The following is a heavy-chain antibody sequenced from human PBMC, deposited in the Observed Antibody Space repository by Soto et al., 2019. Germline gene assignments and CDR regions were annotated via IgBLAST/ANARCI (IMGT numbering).Heavy chain of an antibody. CDR1: GFIFTTSD. Sequence: EVQLVESEGGLVQPGGSLRLSCEASGFIFTTSDMSWVRQAPGKGLEWISSITITGDTTHYADSVKGRFTISRDNSRNTVYLQMNSLRVDGTAVYYCAKGGGGDHGYWGQGTLVAVSS. J-gene: IGHJ4*02. V-gene: IGHV3-23*04. D-gene: IGHD2-21*02. CDR3: AKGGGGDHGY. CDR2: ITITGDTT.